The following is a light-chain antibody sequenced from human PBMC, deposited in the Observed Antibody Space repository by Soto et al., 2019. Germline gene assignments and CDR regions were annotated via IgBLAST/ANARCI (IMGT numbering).Light chain of an antibody. CDR3: QQYDSSPRT. J-gene: IGKJ1*01. Sequence: ENVLTQSPGTLSLSPGERATLSCRASQSVSSNFLAWYQQKPGQAPRLLIYGASNRATGIPDRFSGSGSGTDFTLTISRLEPEEFAVYYCQQYDSSPRTVGQGTKVEIK. CDR2: GAS. V-gene: IGKV3-20*01. CDR1: QSVSSNF.